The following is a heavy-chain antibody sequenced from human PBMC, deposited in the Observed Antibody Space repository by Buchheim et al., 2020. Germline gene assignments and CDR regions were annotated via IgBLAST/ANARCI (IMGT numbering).Heavy chain of an antibody. CDR2: IYHSGST. CDR1: GGSISSGGYS. J-gene: IGHJ5*02. CDR3: ARAGYSYGYPSWFDP. Sequence: LQLPESGSGLVKPSQTLSLTCAVSGGSISSGGYSWCWIRQPPGKGLEWIGYIYHSGSTYYNPSLKSRVTISVDRSKNQFSLKLSSVTAADTAVYYCARAGYSYGYPSWFDPWGQGTL. V-gene: IGHV4-30-2*01. D-gene: IGHD5-18*01.